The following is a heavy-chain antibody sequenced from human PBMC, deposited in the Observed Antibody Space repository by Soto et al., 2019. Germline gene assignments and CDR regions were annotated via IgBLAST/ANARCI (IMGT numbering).Heavy chain of an antibody. V-gene: IGHV5-51*01. Sequence: PGESLKISCKGSGYSFTSYWIGWVRQMPGKGLEWMGIIYPGDSDTRYSPSFQGQVTISADKSISTAYLQWSSLKASDTAMYYCASNGYSSGWPEDWFAPWGQGTLVTVSS. CDR2: IYPGDSDT. J-gene: IGHJ5*02. CDR3: ASNGYSSGWPEDWFAP. D-gene: IGHD6-19*01. CDR1: GYSFTSYW.